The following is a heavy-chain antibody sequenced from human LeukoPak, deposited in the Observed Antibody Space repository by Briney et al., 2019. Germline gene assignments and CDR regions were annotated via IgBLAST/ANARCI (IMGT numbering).Heavy chain of an antibody. CDR3: AREHYDIFTDYSYLGY. Sequence: ASVKVSYTAPAYTFTTYGIRWVRQAPGQGLEWMGWISAYNDNTNYAQKLQGRVTMTTDTSTSTAYMELRSLRSDDTAVHYCAREHYDIFTDYSYLGYWGQGALVTVSS. J-gene: IGHJ4*02. V-gene: IGHV1-18*01. CDR2: ISAYNDNT. CDR1: AYTFTTYG. D-gene: IGHD3-9*01.